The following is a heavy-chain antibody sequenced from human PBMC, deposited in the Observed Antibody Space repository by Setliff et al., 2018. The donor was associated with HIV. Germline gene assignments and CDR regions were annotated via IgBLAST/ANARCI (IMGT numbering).Heavy chain of an antibody. Sequence: RASVKVSCKASGYTFTNYFVHWVRQAPGQGLEWMGMINPSGGQRSFAQKFQGRITVATATSTATSTGTVYMELSSLRSEDTAVYYCARELSDRVNYYGSESLDPFDQWGQGTLVTVSS. CDR3: ARELSDRVNYYGSESLDPFDQ. CDR2: INPSGGQR. V-gene: IGHV1-46*01. D-gene: IGHD3-10*01. J-gene: IGHJ4*02. CDR1: GYTFTNYF.